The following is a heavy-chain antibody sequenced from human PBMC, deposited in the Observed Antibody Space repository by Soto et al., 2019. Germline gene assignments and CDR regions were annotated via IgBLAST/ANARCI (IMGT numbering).Heavy chain of an antibody. J-gene: IGHJ2*01. CDR3: ARDRRIFGVVIPTDWYFDL. V-gene: IGHV4-31*03. Sequence: QVQLQESGPGLVKPSQTLSLTCTVSGGSISSGGYYWSWIRQHPGKGLEWIGYIYYRGSTYYNPSLKSRVTISVDTSKNQFSLKLSSVTAADTAVYYCARDRRIFGVVIPTDWYFDLWGRGTLVTVSS. D-gene: IGHD3-3*01. CDR1: GGSISSGGYY. CDR2: IYYRGST.